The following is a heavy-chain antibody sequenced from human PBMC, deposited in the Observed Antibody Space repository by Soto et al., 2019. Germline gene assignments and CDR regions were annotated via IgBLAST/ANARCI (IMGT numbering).Heavy chain of an antibody. V-gene: IGHV1-2*04. Sequence: QLQLVQPGAEVKKPGASVKVSCKASGYTFTGYYMHWVRQAPAQGLEWMGWINPNSGGTNYGKKFQGWVTMTRETSISTAYMEMSRLRSVDTVVYYCARGEGGPRWGSIDYWGQGNLVTVCS. CDR3: ARGEGGPRWGSIDY. CDR1: GYTFTGYY. CDR2: INPNSGGT. D-gene: IGHD2-21*01. J-gene: IGHJ4*02.